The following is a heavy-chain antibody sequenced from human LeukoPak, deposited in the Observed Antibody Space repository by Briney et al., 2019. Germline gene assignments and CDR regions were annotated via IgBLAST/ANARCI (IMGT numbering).Heavy chain of an antibody. D-gene: IGHD6-13*01. CDR2: ISWNSGSI. CDR3: ATDIGLGIAAAGDGGLAY. V-gene: IGHV3-9*01. J-gene: IGHJ4*02. CDR1: GFTFDDYA. Sequence: GGSLRLSCAASGFTFDDYAMHWVRQAPGKGLEWVSGISWNSGSIGYADSVKGRFTISRDNAKNSLYLQMNSRRAEDTALYYCATDIGLGIAAAGDGGLAYWGQGTLVTVSS.